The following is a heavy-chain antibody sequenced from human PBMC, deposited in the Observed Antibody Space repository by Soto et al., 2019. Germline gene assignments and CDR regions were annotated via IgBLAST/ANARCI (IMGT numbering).Heavy chain of an antibody. CDR3: ANPHYGDYLGGDRYFDY. CDR2: ITGSGGST. J-gene: IGHJ4*02. D-gene: IGHD4-17*01. Sequence: PGGSLRLSCAASGFTFSSYAMSWVRQAPGKGLEWVSTITGSGGSTYYADSVKGRFTISRDNSKNALYLQMNSLRAEDTAVYYCANPHYGDYLGGDRYFDYWGQGTLVTVSS. CDR1: GFTFSSYA. V-gene: IGHV3-23*01.